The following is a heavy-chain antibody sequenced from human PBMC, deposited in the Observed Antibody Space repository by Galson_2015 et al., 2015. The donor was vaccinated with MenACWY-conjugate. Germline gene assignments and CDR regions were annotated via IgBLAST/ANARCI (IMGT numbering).Heavy chain of an antibody. CDR1: GFSVSSEY. CDR3: ARESGDSSGHPSS. CDR2: IYRDGKT. V-gene: IGHV3-53*01. Sequence: SLRLSCAASGFSVSSEYMSWVRQAPGKGLEWVSIIYRDGKTFYADSVQSRFIISRDNSKNTLYLQMDSLTAEDTAVYYCARESGDSSGHPSSWGQGTLVTVSS. D-gene: IGHD3-22*01. J-gene: IGHJ5*02.